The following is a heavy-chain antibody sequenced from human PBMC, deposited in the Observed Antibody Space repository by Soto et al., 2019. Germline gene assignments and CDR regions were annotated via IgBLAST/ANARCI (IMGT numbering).Heavy chain of an antibody. V-gene: IGHV1-18*04. J-gene: IGHJ4*02. CDR1: GYTFSSYG. Sequence: VQLVQSGAEVRKPGASVKVSCKASGYTFSSYGISWVRQAPGKALECMGWISAGKGDTNYAQKFQGRVSMTTDTSTSTAYMELRSLTSDDTAVYYCARDGFTVISSGSFDYWGQGTLVTVSS. CDR2: ISAGKGDT. CDR3: ARDGFTVISSGSFDY. D-gene: IGHD1-26*01.